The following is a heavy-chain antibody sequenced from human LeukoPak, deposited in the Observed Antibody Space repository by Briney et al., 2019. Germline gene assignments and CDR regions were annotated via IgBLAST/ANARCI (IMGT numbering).Heavy chain of an antibody. CDR3: ARNYNGTSY. Sequence: QPGGSLRLSCVASGFAFTNYGMMRVRQAPGKGLVWVSYINNDGRSTTYADSVKGRFTISRDNAKNTLYLQMNSLRDDDTAMYYCARNYNGTSYWGQGTLVIVSS. V-gene: IGHV3-74*01. D-gene: IGHD1-26*01. CDR2: INNDGRST. J-gene: IGHJ4*02. CDR1: GFAFTNYG.